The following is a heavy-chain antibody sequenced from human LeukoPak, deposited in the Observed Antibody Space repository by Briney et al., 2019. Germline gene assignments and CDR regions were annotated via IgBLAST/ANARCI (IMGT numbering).Heavy chain of an antibody. Sequence: SETLSLTCTVSGGSISSSSYYWGWIRQPPGKGLEWIGSIYYSGSTYYNPSLKSRVTISVDTSKNQFSLKLSSVTAADTAVYYCARGSAVTYYYFDYWGQGTLVTVSS. CDR3: ARGSAVTYYYFDY. J-gene: IGHJ4*02. CDR1: GGSISSSSYY. V-gene: IGHV4-39*01. CDR2: IYYSGST. D-gene: IGHD4-17*01.